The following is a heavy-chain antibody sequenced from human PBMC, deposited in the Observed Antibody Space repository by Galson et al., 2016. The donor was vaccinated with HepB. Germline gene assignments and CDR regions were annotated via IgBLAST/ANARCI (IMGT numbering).Heavy chain of an antibody. Sequence: SLRLSCAAPGFTFSDNYMSWIRQAPGKGLEWLSYITSTGSYTNYAGSVKGRFTVSRDNAKNSLYLQMNSLRAEDTAVYYCATGPPSYYYDSSGYYSGWGQGTLVTVSS. CDR2: ITSTGSYT. CDR3: ATGPPSYYYDSSGYYSG. D-gene: IGHD3-22*01. CDR1: GFTFSDNY. V-gene: IGHV3-11*06. J-gene: IGHJ4*02.